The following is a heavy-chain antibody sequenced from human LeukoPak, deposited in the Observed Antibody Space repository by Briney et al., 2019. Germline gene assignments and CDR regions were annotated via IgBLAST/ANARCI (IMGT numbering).Heavy chain of an antibody. D-gene: IGHD1-26*01. CDR3: ARAKVGPQQFDY. CDR1: GLTFSSYW. Sequence: PGGSLRLSCAAPGLTFSSYWMHWVRHAPGKGLVWVSRINSDGSSTSYADSVKGRFTISRDNAKNTLYLQMNSLRAEDTAVYYCARAKVGPQQFDYWGQGTLVTVSS. J-gene: IGHJ4*02. CDR2: INSDGSST. V-gene: IGHV3-74*01.